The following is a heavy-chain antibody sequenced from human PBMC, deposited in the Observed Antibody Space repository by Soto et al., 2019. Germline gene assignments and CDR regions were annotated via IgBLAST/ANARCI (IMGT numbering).Heavy chain of an antibody. Sequence: SVKVSCKASGGTFSSYAISWVRQAPGQGLEWMGGIIPIFGTANYAQKFQGRVTITADKSTSTAYMELSSLRSEDTAVYYCESQLERPLYFDYWGQGTLVTVSS. CDR3: ESQLERPLYFDY. CDR1: GGTFSSYA. J-gene: IGHJ4*02. V-gene: IGHV1-69*06. CDR2: IIPIFGTA. D-gene: IGHD1-1*01.